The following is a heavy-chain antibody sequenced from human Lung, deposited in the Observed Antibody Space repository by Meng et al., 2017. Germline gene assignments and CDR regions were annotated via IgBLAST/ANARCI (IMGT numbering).Heavy chain of an antibody. CDR2: INHSGST. Sequence: QVQLQQWGVGLLQTSATLSLTCVVSGGSFSDYYWSWIRQPPGKGLEWIGEINHSGSTNYNPSLESRATISVDTSQNNLPLKLSSVTAADSAVYYCARGPTTMAHDFDYWGQGTLVTVSS. V-gene: IGHV4-34*01. CDR1: GGSFSDYY. J-gene: IGHJ4*02. D-gene: IGHD4-11*01. CDR3: ARGPTTMAHDFDY.